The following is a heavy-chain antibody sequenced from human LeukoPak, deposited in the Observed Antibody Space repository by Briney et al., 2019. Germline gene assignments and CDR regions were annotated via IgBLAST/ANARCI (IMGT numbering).Heavy chain of an antibody. CDR2: IKQDGSEK. J-gene: IGHJ4*02. Sequence: GGSLRLSCAASGFTFSSYWMSWVRQAPGKGLEWVANIKQDGSEKYYVDSVKGRFTISRDNAKNSLYLQMNSLRAEDTAVYYCARDLVAWYSSSILDYWGQGTLVTVSS. V-gene: IGHV3-7*01. CDR3: ARDLVAWYSSSILDY. D-gene: IGHD6-6*01. CDR1: GFTFSSYW.